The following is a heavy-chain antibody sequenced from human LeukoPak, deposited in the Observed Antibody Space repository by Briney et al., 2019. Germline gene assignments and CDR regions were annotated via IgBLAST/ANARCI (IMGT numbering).Heavy chain of an antibody. D-gene: IGHD3-22*01. J-gene: IGHJ4*02. CDR3: ARESYCYDSSGYRYYFDY. V-gene: IGHV1-69*05. CDR1: GGTFSSYA. CDR2: IIPIFGTA. Sequence: SVKVSCKASGGTFSSYAISWVRQAPGQGLEWMGGIIPIFGTANYAQKFQGRVTITTDESTSTAYMELSSLRSEDTAVYYCARESYCYDSSGYRYYFDYWGQGTLVTVSS.